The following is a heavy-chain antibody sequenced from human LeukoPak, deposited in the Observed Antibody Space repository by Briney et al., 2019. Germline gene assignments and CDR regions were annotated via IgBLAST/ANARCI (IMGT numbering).Heavy chain of an antibody. Sequence: GGSLRLSCAASGFTFISYAMSWARQAPGKGLEWVSAIIGSGGSAYYADSVKGRFTISRDNSKNTLYLQMNSLRAEDTAVYYCAKDHCEVSGCYPPSTFDYWGQGTLVTVSS. CDR3: AKDHCEVSGCYPPSTFDY. D-gene: IGHD2-15*01. CDR1: GFTFISYA. V-gene: IGHV3-23*01. J-gene: IGHJ4*02. CDR2: IIGSGGSA.